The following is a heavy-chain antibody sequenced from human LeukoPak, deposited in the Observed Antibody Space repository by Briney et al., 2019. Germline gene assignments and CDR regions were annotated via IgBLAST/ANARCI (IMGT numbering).Heavy chain of an antibody. D-gene: IGHD5-12*01. CDR3: ARVGYSGYENLVFWFDP. V-gene: IGHV4-30-4*01. CDR2: IYYSGST. Sequence: SETLSLTCTVSGGSISSGDYYWSWIRQPPGKGLEWIGYIYYSGSTYYNPSLKSRVTISVDTSKNQFSLKLSSVTAADTAVYYCARVGYSGYENLVFWFDPWGQGTLVTVSS. CDR1: GGSISSGDYY. J-gene: IGHJ5*02.